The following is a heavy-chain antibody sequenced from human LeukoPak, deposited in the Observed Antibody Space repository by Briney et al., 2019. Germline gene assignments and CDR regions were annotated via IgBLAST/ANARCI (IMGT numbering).Heavy chain of an antibody. V-gene: IGHV3-30*03. J-gene: IGHJ5*02. D-gene: IGHD2-2*01. CDR3: PGIVVPAASRLRGFDP. CDR1: GYTFSSYG. Sequence: GGSLRLSCAASGYTFSSYGMHWVRQAPGKGLERVAVISYDGSNKYYADSVKGRFTISRDNSKNTLYLQMNSLRAEDTAVYGPPGIVVPAASRLRGFDPWGQRTLVSVSS. CDR2: ISYDGSNK.